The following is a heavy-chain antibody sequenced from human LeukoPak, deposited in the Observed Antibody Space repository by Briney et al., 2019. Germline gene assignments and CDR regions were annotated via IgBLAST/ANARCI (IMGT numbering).Heavy chain of an antibody. V-gene: IGHV1-69*04. J-gene: IGHJ4*02. Sequence: ASVKVSCKASGGTFSSYAISWVRQAPGQGLEWMGRIIPILGIANYAQKFQGSVTITADKSTSTAYMELSSLRSEDTAVYYCAKVRYFDWLSRNAYFDYWGQGTLVTVSS. CDR1: GGTFSSYA. CDR2: IIPILGIA. D-gene: IGHD3-9*01. CDR3: AKVRYFDWLSRNAYFDY.